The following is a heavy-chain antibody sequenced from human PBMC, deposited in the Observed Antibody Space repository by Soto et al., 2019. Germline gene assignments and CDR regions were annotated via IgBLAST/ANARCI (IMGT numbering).Heavy chain of an antibody. CDR1: GGSISSGDYY. CDR3: ARDSPRASGMDV. Sequence: TSETLSLTCTVSGGSISSGDYYWSWIRQPPGKGLEWIGYIYYSGSTYYNPSLKSRVTISVDTSKNQFSLKLSSVTAADTAVYYCARDSPRASGMDVWGQGTTVTVSS. J-gene: IGHJ6*02. CDR2: IYYSGST. V-gene: IGHV4-30-4*01.